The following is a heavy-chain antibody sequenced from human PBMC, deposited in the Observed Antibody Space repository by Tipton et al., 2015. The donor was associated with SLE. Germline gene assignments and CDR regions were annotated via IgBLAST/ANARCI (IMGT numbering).Heavy chain of an antibody. CDR3: ASRSGRD. V-gene: IGHV4-34*01. Sequence: TLSLTCTVSGGSISSHYWSWIRQPPGKGLEWIGEINHSGSTYYNPSLKSRVTISVDTSKNQFSLKLSSVTAADTAVYYCASRSGRDWGQGTLVTVSS. D-gene: IGHD3-3*01. CDR1: GGSISSHY. J-gene: IGHJ4*02. CDR2: INHSGST.